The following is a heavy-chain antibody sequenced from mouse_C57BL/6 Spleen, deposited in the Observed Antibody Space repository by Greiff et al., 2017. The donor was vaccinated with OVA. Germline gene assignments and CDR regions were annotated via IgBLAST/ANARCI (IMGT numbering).Heavy chain of an antibody. Sequence: EVHLVESGGGLVQPKGSLKLSCAASGFSFNTYAMNWVRQAPGKGLEWVACIRSKSNNYATYYADSVKDRFTISRDDSESMLYLQMNNLKTEDTAMYYCVRQRDGFAYWGQGTLVTVSA. CDR2: IRSKSNNYAT. V-gene: IGHV10-1*01. J-gene: IGHJ3*01. CDR3: VRQRDGFAY. CDR1: GFSFNTYA.